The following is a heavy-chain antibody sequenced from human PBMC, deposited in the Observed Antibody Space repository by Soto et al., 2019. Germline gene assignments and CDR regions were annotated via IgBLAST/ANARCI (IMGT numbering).Heavy chain of an antibody. D-gene: IGHD4-4*01. CDR3: ARDGLTTVTDAFDI. CDR1: GFTFSSYA. J-gene: IGHJ3*02. Sequence: ESGGGVVQPGRSLRLSCAASGFTFSSYAMHWVRQAPGKGLEWVAVISYDGSNKYYADSVKGRFTISRDNSKNTLYLQMNSLRAEDTAVYYCARDGLTTVTDAFDIWGQGTMVTVSS. V-gene: IGHV3-30-3*01. CDR2: ISYDGSNK.